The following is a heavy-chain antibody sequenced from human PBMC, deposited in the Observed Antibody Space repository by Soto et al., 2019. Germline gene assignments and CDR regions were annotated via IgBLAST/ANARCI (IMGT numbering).Heavy chain of an antibody. CDR2: INDYGST. Sequence: SETLSLTCGVYGGSFSDYHWSWIRQSPGKGLEWIGEINDYGSTNYNSSLKSRVTISVDTSKNQFSLKLSSVTAADTAVYYCARTESRSYYYSGMDVWGQGTTVTVSS. CDR3: ARTESRSYYYSGMDV. CDR1: GGSFSDYH. J-gene: IGHJ6*02. V-gene: IGHV4-34*01. D-gene: IGHD3-16*01.